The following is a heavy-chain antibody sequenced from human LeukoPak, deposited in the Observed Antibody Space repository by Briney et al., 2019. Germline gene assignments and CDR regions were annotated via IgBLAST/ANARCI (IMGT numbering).Heavy chain of an antibody. CDR1: GFTFSSSG. V-gene: IGHV3-30*03. CDR2: ISNDGSTK. Sequence: HPGGSLRLSCAASGFTFSSSGMHWVRQAPGTGLEWVAVISNDGSTKYYADSVKGRFTISRDNSNNTLYLQMNSLRAEDTTVYYCARVDYGDYGFDYWGQGTLVTVSS. J-gene: IGHJ4*02. CDR3: ARVDYGDYGFDY. D-gene: IGHD4-17*01.